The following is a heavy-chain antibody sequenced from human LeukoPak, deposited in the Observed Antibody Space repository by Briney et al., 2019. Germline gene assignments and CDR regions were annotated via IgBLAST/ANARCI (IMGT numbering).Heavy chain of an antibody. CDR1: GYAFTSYD. CDR2: MNANSGNT. V-gene: IGHV1-8*01. CDR3: ARVPCLSTTCSPINWFDP. J-gene: IGHJ5*02. Sequence: GASVKVSCKASGYAFTSYDINWVRQATGQGLEWMGWMNANSGNTGYAQKFQGRVTMTRNTSISTAYMELSSLRSEDTAVYYCARVPCLSTTCSPINWFDPWGQGTLVTVSS. D-gene: IGHD2-2*01.